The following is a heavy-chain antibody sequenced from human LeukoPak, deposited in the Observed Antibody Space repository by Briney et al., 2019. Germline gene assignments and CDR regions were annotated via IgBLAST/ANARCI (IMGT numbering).Heavy chain of an antibody. D-gene: IGHD4-17*01. J-gene: IGHJ4*02. CDR1: GFTFSSYS. Sequence: GGSLRLSCAASGFTFSSYSMNWVRQAPGKGLEWVSYISSSSSTIYYADSVKGRFTISRDNAKNSLYLQMNSLRAEDTAVYYCARDVPDSTVTTIREGDYWGQGTLVTVSS. V-gene: IGHV3-48*01. CDR2: ISSSSSTI. CDR3: ARDVPDSTVTTIREGDY.